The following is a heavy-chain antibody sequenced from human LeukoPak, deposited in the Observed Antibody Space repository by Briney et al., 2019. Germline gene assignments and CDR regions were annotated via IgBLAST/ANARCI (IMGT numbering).Heavy chain of an antibody. CDR2: AYYSGTT. CDR3: ARHRASSRGGSGYSQGRFDS. V-gene: IGHV4-39*01. D-gene: IGHD3-22*01. Sequence: SETLSLTCTVSGGSVSSSDYYWSWIRQPPGKGLEWIGSAYYSGTTCYNPSLKSRVTISVDTSKNQFSLNLSSVTAADTAVYYCARHRASSRGGSGYSQGRFDSWGQGILVTVSS. CDR1: GGSVSSSDYY. J-gene: IGHJ4*02.